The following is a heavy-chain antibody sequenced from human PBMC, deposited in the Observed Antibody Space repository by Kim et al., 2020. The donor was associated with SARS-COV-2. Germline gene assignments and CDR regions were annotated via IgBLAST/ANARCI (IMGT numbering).Heavy chain of an antibody. D-gene: IGHD3-16*01. CDR3: ASWGEDFDY. Sequence: SETLSLTCAVYGGSFSGYYWSWIRQPPGKGLEWIGEINHSGSTNYNPSLKSRVTISVDTSKNQFSLKLSSVTAADTAVYYCASWGEDFDYWGQGTLVTVSS. J-gene: IGHJ4*02. V-gene: IGHV4-34*01. CDR1: GGSFSGYY. CDR2: INHSGST.